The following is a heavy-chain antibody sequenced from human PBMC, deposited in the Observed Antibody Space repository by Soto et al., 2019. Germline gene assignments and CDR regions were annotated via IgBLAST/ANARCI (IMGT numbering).Heavy chain of an antibody. V-gene: IGHV3-72*01. J-gene: IGHJ3*02. D-gene: IGHD1-26*01. CDR2: TRNKANSYTT. Sequence: GGSLRLSCEASGFTFSDHYMDWVRQAPGKGLEWVGRTRNKANSYTTEYAASVKGRFTISRDDSKNSLYLQMNSLKTEDTAVYYCARDKHSGSYGDAFYIWGQGTMVTVSS. CDR1: GFTFSDHY. CDR3: ARDKHSGSYGDAFYI.